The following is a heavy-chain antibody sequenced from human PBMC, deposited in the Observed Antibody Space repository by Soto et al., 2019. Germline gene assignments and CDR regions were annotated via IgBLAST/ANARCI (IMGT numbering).Heavy chain of an antibody. CDR3: AREFRGEFWSGYYAFDI. V-gene: IGHV1-8*02. CDR1: GYTFTSYD. CDR2: MNPNSGNT. D-gene: IGHD3-3*01. J-gene: IGHJ3*02. Sequence: ASVKVSCKASGYTFTSYDINWVRQATGQGLEWMGWMNPNSGNTGYAQKFQGRVTMTRNTSISTAYMELSSLRSEDTAVYYCAREFRGEFWSGYYAFDIWGQGTMVTVSS.